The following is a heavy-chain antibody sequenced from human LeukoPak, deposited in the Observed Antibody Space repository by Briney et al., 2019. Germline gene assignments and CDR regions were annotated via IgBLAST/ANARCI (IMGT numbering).Heavy chain of an antibody. V-gene: IGHV4-34*01. D-gene: IGHD3-10*01. CDR3: ARGVVWFGELA. CDR1: GGSFSGYY. CDR2: INHSGST. Sequence: SETLSLTCAVYGGSFSGYYWSWIRQPPGKGLEWIGEINHSGSTNYNPSLKSRVTISVDTSKNQFSLKLSSVTAADTAVYYCARGVVWFGELAWGQGTLVTVSS. J-gene: IGHJ5*02.